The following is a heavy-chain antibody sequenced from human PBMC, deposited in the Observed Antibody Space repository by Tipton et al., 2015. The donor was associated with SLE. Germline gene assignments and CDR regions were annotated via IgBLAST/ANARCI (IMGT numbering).Heavy chain of an antibody. CDR1: GGSFSGYY. V-gene: IGHV4-34*01. CDR3: ARGGYGNEDY. Sequence: TLSLTCAVYGGSFSGYYWSWIRQPPGKGLEWIGEINHSGSTNYNPSLKSRVTISVDTSKNQFSLKLSSVTAADTAVYYCARGGYGNEDYWGQGTLVTVSS. CDR2: INHSGST. D-gene: IGHD5-18*01. J-gene: IGHJ4*02.